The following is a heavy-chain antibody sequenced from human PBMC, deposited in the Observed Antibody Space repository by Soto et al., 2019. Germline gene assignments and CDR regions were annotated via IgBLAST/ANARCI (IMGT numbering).Heavy chain of an antibody. V-gene: IGHV3-33*01. Sequence: QVQLVESGGGVVQPGKSLRLSCAVSGFTFSEYGMHWVRQAPGKGLEWVAAIWYDGSNTYHTESVKGRFTISRENSKNTLDLQINSLRVEDTAVYYCARYDSIFGVVLLGVDHWGQGTLVAVSS. CDR2: IWYDGSNT. CDR3: ARYDSIFGVVLLGVDH. CDR1: GFTFSEYG. D-gene: IGHD3-3*02. J-gene: IGHJ5*02.